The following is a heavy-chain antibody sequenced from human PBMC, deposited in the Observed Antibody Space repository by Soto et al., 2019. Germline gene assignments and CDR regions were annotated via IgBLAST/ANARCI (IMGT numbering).Heavy chain of an antibody. CDR3: ARGGWGTTVTQYWFLDL. CDR2: INPNSGGT. CDR1: GYTFGGYY. V-gene: IGHV1-2*04. Sequence: QVQLVQSGAEVKKPGASVKVSCKASGYTFGGYYMHWVRQAPGQGLEWMGWINPNSGGTNYAHKFQGWVTMTRDTSITTVYMELTRLTSDDTAMYYCARGGWGTTVTQYWFLDLWGRGTPVTVSS. J-gene: IGHJ2*01. D-gene: IGHD4-17*01.